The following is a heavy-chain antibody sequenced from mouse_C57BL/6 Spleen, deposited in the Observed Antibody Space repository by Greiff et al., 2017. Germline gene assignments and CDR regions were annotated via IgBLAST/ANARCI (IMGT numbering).Heavy chain of an antibody. J-gene: IGHJ1*03. D-gene: IGHD4-1*01. Sequence: VQLQQSGAELVRPGASVTLSCKASGYTFTDYEMHWVKQTPVHGLEWIGAIDPETGGTAYNQKFKGKAILTAYKSSSTAYMELRSLTSEDSAVYYCTRSGTYWYCDVWGTGTTVTVSS. CDR2: IDPETGGT. V-gene: IGHV1-15*01. CDR3: TRSGTYWYCDV. CDR1: GYTFTDYE.